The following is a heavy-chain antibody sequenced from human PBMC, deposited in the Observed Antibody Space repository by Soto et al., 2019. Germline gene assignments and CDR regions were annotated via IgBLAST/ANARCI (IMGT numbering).Heavy chain of an antibody. J-gene: IGHJ2*01. CDR3: ARVGSRGSGGSWNPPWYFDL. CDR1: GYTFTSYY. CDR2: INPSGGST. Sequence: GASVKVSCKASGYTFTSYYMHWVRQAPGQGLEWMGIINPSGGSTSYAQKFQGRVTMTRDTSTSTVYMELSSLRSEDTAVYYCARVGSRGSGGSWNPPWYFDLWGRGTLVTVSS. D-gene: IGHD2-15*01. V-gene: IGHV1-46*01.